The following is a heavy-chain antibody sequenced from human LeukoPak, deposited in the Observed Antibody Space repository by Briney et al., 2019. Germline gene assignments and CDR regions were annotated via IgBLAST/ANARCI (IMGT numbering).Heavy chain of an antibody. Sequence: SETLSLTCTVSGGSISNYYWSWIRQPAGKGLEWIGRIYTSGSTNYNPSLKGRVTMSVDTSKNQFSLKLSSVTAADTAVYYCARGGDGYNYFDYWGQGTLVTVSS. D-gene: IGHD5-24*01. CDR2: IYTSGST. J-gene: IGHJ4*02. CDR3: ARGGDGYNYFDY. CDR1: GGSISNYY. V-gene: IGHV4-4*07.